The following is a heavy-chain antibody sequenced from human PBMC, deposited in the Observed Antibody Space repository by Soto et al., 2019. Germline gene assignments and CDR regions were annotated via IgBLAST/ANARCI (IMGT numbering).Heavy chain of an antibody. Sequence: QVQLVQSGAEVKKPGSSVKVSCEASGGTFSSSDINWVRQAPGQGLEWMGGIIPIFSPAKYAQKFQGRVTITADESTSKAYMELTGLTFDDTAVYYCARGLHDYDNTGYHPAYFDSWGQGTLVTVSS. J-gene: IGHJ4*02. CDR3: ARGLHDYDNTGYHPAYFDS. CDR2: IIPIFSPA. D-gene: IGHD3-22*01. V-gene: IGHV1-69*01. CDR1: GGTFSSSD.